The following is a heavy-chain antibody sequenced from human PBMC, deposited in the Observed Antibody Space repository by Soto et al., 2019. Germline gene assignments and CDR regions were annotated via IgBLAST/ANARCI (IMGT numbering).Heavy chain of an antibody. CDR2: IDPSDSYT. CDR3: ARHREGYYYYGMDV. CDR1: GYSFTSYW. V-gene: IGHV5-10-1*01. J-gene: IGHJ6*02. Sequence: GESLKISCKGSGYSFTSYWISWVRQMPGKGLEWMGRIDPSDSYTNYGPSFQGHVTISADKSISTAYLQWSSLKASDTAMYYCARHREGYYYYGMDVWGQGTTVTVSS. D-gene: IGHD1-26*01.